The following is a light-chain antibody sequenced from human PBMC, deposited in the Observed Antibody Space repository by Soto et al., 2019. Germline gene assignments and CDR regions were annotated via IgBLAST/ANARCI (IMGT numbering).Light chain of an antibody. CDR3: QAWDNSTAV. CDR1: KLGDKY. V-gene: IGLV3-1*01. J-gene: IGLJ2*01. CDR2: QDT. Sequence: SYELTQPPSVSVSPGQTASITCSGDKLGDKYACWYQQKPGQSPVLVLYQDTKRPSGIPERFSGSNSGNTATLTISGTQAMDEADYYCQAWDNSTAVFGGGTKLTVL.